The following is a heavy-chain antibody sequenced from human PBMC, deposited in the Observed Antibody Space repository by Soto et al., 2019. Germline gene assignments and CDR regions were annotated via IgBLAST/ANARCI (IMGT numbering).Heavy chain of an antibody. CDR3: ARDSVLGGEDYYYGMDV. D-gene: IGHD1-1*01. J-gene: IGHJ6*02. V-gene: IGHV4-31*03. CDR1: GGSISSGGYY. CDR2: IYYSGST. Sequence: SETLSLTCTVSGGSISSGGYYWSWIRQHPGKGLEWIGYIYYSGSTYYNPSLKSRVTISVDTSKNQFSLKLSSVTAADTAVYYCARDSVLGGEDYYYGMDVWGQGTTVTVSS.